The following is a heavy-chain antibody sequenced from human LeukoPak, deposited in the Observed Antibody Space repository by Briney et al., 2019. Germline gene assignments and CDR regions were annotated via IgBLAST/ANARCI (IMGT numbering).Heavy chain of an antibody. CDR1: GGSISSGGYY. CDR3: ASSSYYYGSGYYYYYYGMDV. V-gene: IGHV4-31*03. D-gene: IGHD3-10*01. Sequence: SQTLSLTCSVSGGSISSGGYYWSWIRQHPGKGLEWIGYIYYSGSTYYNPSLKSRVTISVDTSKNQFSMKLSSVTAADTAVYYCASSSYYYGSGYYYYYYGMDVWGQGTTVTVSS. CDR2: IYYSGST. J-gene: IGHJ6*02.